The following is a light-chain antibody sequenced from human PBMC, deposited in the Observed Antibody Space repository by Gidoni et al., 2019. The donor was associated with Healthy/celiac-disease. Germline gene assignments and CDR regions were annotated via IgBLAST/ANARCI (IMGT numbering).Light chain of an antibody. J-gene: IGLJ2*01. Sequence: QSVLTQPPSVSWAPGQRVTISCTGSSSNIGAGYDVHWYQQLPGTAPKLLIYGNSNRPSGVPDRFSGSKSGTSAYLAITGLQAEDEADYYCQSYDSSLSGVVFGGGTKLTVL. CDR3: QSYDSSLSGVV. V-gene: IGLV1-40*01. CDR2: GNS. CDR1: SSNIGAGYD.